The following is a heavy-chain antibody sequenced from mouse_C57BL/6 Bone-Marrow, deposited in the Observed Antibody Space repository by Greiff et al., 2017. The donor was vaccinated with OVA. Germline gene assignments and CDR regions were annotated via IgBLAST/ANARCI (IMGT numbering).Heavy chain of an antibody. CDR3: ASYEGFAY. CDR2: IYPGSGST. CDR1: GYTFTSYW. J-gene: IGHJ3*01. V-gene: IGHV1-55*01. D-gene: IGHD1-1*01. Sequence: VQGVESGAELVKPGASVKMSCKASGYTFTSYWITWVKQRPGQGLEWIGDIYPGSGSTNYNEKFKSKATLTVDTSSSTAYMQLSSLTSEDSAVYYCASYEGFAYWGQGTLVTVSA.